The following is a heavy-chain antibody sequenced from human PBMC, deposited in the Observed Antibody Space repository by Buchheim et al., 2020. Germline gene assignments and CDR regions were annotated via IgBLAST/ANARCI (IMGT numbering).Heavy chain of an antibody. J-gene: IGHJ4*02. CDR1: GFTFSSYA. CDR2: ISGSGGST. Sequence: EVQLLESGGGLVQPGGSLRLSCAASGFTFSSYAMSWVRQAPGKGLEWVSAISGSGGSTYYADSVKGRFTISRDTSKNTPYLKMNSLRAEDTAVYYCAKDGSRISGMIVVVDWWGQGTL. CDR3: AKDGSRISGMIVVVDW. V-gene: IGHV3-23*01. D-gene: IGHD3-22*01.